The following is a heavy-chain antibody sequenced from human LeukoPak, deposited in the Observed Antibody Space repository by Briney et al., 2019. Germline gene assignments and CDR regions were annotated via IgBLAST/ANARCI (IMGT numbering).Heavy chain of an antibody. CDR3: ARDRIVVIPTYRMDV. J-gene: IGHJ6*02. CDR2: ISSDGSSK. Sequence: GGSLRLSCAASRFTFGNNAMHWVRQTPGKGLEWVSVISSDGSSKFYADSVKGRFTISRDNSKNTLYLQMNSLRTEDTAVYYCARDRIVVIPTYRMDVWGQGTTVTVSS. V-gene: IGHV3-30-3*01. CDR1: RFTFGNNA. D-gene: IGHD2-2*01.